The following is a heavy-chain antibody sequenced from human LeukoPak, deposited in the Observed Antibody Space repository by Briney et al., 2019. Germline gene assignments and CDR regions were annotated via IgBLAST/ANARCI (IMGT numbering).Heavy chain of an antibody. Sequence: GASVKVSCKTSGYTFTDFGINWVRHAPGQGLEWLGWITPYNGNTNHLQNLQGRVTMTTDTSTSTAYMELRRLRSDDMAVYYCARDLGYYDSSGYYHRDVDYWGQGTLVTVSS. D-gene: IGHD3-22*01. CDR2: ITPYNGNT. CDR1: GYTFTDFG. J-gene: IGHJ4*02. CDR3: ARDLGYYDSSGYYHRDVDY. V-gene: IGHV1-18*03.